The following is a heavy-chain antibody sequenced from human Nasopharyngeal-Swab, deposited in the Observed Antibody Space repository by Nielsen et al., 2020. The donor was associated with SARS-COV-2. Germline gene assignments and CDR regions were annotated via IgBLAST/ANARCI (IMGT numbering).Heavy chain of an antibody. CDR2: INHSGST. J-gene: IGHJ4*02. Sequence: SETLSLTCTVSGGSISSSSYYWGWIRQPPGKGLEWIGEINHSGSTNYNPSLKNRVTISVDTSKNQFSLKLSSVTAADTAAYYCARGYDSSDYWGQGTLVTVSS. CDR3: ARGYDSSDY. D-gene: IGHD3-22*01. V-gene: IGHV4-39*07. CDR1: GGSISSSSYY.